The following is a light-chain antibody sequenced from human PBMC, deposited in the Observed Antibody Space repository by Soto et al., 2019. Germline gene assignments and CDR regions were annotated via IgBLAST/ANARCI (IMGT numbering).Light chain of an antibody. CDR3: QHSNSDPWT. CDR2: DAS. Sequence: DIEMTQSPSTLSASVGDRVTITCRASQTIRRWLAWYQQRPGKAPKVLIYDASTLESGVPARFSGSGSETQFSLTISSLQPEDSATYYFQHSNSDPWTFGQGTKVEIK. J-gene: IGKJ1*01. V-gene: IGKV1-5*01. CDR1: QTIRRW.